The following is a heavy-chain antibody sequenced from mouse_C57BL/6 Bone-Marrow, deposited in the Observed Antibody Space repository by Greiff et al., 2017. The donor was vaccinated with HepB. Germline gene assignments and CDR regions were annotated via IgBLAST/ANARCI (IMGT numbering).Heavy chain of an antibody. V-gene: IGHV5-17*01. CDR1: GFTFSDYG. Sequence: EVQVVESGGGLVKPGGSLKLSCAASGFTFSDYGMHWVRQAPEKGLEWVAYISSGSSTIYYADTVKGRFTISRDNAKNTLFLQMTSLRSEDTAMYYCARPVLHGSSYDWLAYWGQGTLVTVSA. CDR2: ISSGSSTI. CDR3: ARPVLHGSSYDWLAY. J-gene: IGHJ3*01. D-gene: IGHD1-1*01.